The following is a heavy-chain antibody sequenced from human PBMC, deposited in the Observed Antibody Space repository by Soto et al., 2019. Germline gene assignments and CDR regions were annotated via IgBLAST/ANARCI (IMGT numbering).Heavy chain of an antibody. CDR2: ISAYNGNT. Sequence: GASVKVSCKASGYTFTSYGISWVRQAPGQGLEWMGWISAYNGNTNYAQKLQGRVTMTTDTSTSTAYMELRSLRSDDTAVYYCARDQSSSAESGWFDPWGQGTLVTVSS. J-gene: IGHJ5*02. V-gene: IGHV1-18*01. CDR1: GYTFTSYG. D-gene: IGHD6-6*01. CDR3: ARDQSSSAESGWFDP.